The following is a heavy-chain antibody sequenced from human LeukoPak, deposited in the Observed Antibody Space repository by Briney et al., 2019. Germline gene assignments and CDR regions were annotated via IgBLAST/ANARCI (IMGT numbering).Heavy chain of an antibody. Sequence: GGSLTLSCAASGFTFINYALSWVRQVPGKGPEWVSCVSGTGHYKHYADSVKGRFTISRDNSKNTLYLQMNSLRAEDTAVYYCAKEIYCSGGSCYSDAFDIWGQGTMVTVSS. J-gene: IGHJ3*02. D-gene: IGHD2-15*01. V-gene: IGHV3-23*01. CDR3: AKEIYCSGGSCYSDAFDI. CDR1: GFTFINYA. CDR2: VSGTGHYK.